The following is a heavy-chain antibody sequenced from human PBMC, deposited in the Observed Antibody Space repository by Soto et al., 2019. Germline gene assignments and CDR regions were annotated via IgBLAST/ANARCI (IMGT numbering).Heavy chain of an antibody. CDR1: GGSISSGGYY. V-gene: IGHV4-31*03. Sequence: QVPLQESGPGLVKPSQTLSLTCTVSGGSISSGGYYWSWIRQHPGKGLEWIGYIYYSGSTYYNPSLKSRVTISVDTSKNQFSLKLSSVTAAVTAVYYCAREGYYGSGSYYGADWGQGTLVTVSS. J-gene: IGHJ4*02. D-gene: IGHD3-10*01. CDR3: AREGYYGSGSYYGAD. CDR2: IYYSGST.